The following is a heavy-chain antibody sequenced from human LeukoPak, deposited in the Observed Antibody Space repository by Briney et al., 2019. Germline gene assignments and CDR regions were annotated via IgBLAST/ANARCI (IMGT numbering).Heavy chain of an antibody. CDR3: ARQSSHYYGSGTFRHFDY. Sequence: SETLSLTCTVSGGPVSSNDYYWGWIRQSPGKGLEWIANIFYSGSTHYNPSLKSRVSISVDTSKNQFSLKLSSVTAADTAIYYCARQSSHYYGSGTFRHFDYWGQGTLVSVSS. CDR2: IFYSGST. J-gene: IGHJ4*02. V-gene: IGHV4-39*01. CDR1: GGPVSSNDYY. D-gene: IGHD3-10*01.